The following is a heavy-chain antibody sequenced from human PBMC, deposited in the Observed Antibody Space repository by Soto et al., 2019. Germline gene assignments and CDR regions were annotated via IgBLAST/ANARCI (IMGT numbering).Heavy chain of an antibody. CDR3: ARDREYYGSGNYYYRLDF. CDR1: GGIFSTYA. Sequence: QVQLVQSGAEVKKPGSSVKVSCKASGGIFSTYAISWLRQAPGQGLEWMGGIIPLFGTPNYAQRFQGRVTITADESTSKAYMEVGRLGSWDTAVYYCARDREYYGSGNYYYRLDFWGQGTLVTVSS. V-gene: IGHV1-69*01. D-gene: IGHD3-10*01. CDR2: IIPLFGTP. J-gene: IGHJ4*02.